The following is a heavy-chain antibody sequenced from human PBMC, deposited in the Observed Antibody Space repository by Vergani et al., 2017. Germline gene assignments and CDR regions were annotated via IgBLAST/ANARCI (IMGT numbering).Heavy chain of an antibody. V-gene: IGHV1-2*02. CDR3: ARGRNLEMATNNNWFDP. CDR2: INPKSGGT. J-gene: IGHJ5*02. CDR1: GYTFTGYY. D-gene: IGHD5-24*01. Sequence: QVQLVQSGAEVKKPGASVKVSCKASGYTFTGYYMHWVRQAPGQGLEWMGWINPKSGGTNYAQKFKGRVTMTRDTSISTSYMELSRLRSDDTAVYYCARGRNLEMATNNNWFDPWGQGTLVTVSS.